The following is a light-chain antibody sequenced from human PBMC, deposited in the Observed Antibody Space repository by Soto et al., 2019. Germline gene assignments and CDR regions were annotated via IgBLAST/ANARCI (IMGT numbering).Light chain of an antibody. Sequence: IVLTQSPGTLSLSPGERATLSCRASQSFNSNYLAWYQQKPGQAPRLLIYGASSRATGIPDRFSGSGSGTDFPLTISRLEPEDFAVYYCHHYGSSPSWTFGQGTKVEVK. CDR1: QSFNSNY. V-gene: IGKV3-20*01. CDR2: GAS. J-gene: IGKJ1*01. CDR3: HHYGSSPSWT.